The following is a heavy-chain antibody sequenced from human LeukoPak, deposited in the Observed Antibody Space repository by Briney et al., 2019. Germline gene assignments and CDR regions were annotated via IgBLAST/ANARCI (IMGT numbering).Heavy chain of an antibody. CDR1: GGTFSSYT. D-gene: IGHD6-19*01. CDR3: ARGSSGWRSLDY. V-gene: IGHV1-69*02. CDR2: IIPILGIA. J-gene: IGHJ4*02. Sequence: SVKVSCKASGGTFSSYTINWVRQAPGQGLEWMGRIIPILGIADYAQNFQGRVTITADKSTSTAYMEVSSLRSEDTAVYYCARGSSGWRSLDYWGQGTLVSVSS.